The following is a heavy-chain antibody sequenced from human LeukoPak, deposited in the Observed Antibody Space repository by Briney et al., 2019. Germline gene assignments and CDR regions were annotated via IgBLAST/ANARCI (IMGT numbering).Heavy chain of an antibody. CDR1: GGSISRYY. CDR3: ARVYYSSSYDYWYFDL. V-gene: IGHV4-59*01. Sequence: PSESLSLTCTVSGGSISRYYWSWIRQPPGKGLEWIGYNDYSGSTNYNRSLKSRVTISVDTSKNQFSLKLSSVTAADTAVYYCARVYYSSSYDYWYFDLWGRGTLVTVSS. D-gene: IGHD6-13*01. J-gene: IGHJ2*01. CDR2: NDYSGST.